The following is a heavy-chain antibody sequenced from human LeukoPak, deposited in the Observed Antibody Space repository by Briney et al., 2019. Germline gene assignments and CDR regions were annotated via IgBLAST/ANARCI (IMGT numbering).Heavy chain of an antibody. Sequence: GGSLRLSCVASGFTFINYAMHCVRQAPAKGLEGVAVISYDGSNEYYADSVKGRFTISRDNSKNTLYLQMSSLRAEDTALYYCARGDSSGWAYYFDSWGQGTLVTVSS. CDR3: ARGDSSGWAYYFDS. J-gene: IGHJ4*02. CDR1: GFTFINYA. D-gene: IGHD6-19*01. V-gene: IGHV3-30-3*01. CDR2: ISYDGSNE.